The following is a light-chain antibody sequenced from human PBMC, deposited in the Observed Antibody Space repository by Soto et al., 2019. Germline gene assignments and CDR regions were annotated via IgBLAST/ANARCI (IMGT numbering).Light chain of an antibody. V-gene: IGKV3-20*01. Sequence: EIVLTQSPGTLSLSPGERATLSCRASQSVSSSYLAWYQHKPGQAPRLLIYGASSRATGIPDRFSGSGSGTDFSLTISRLEPEDFAVYYCHQYGSGTFGQGTKVEIK. CDR1: QSVSSSY. J-gene: IGKJ1*01. CDR3: HQYGSGT. CDR2: GAS.